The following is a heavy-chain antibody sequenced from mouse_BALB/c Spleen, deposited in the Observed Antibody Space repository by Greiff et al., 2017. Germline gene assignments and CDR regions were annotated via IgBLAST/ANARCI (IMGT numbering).Heavy chain of an antibody. Sequence: EVKLVESGGDLVKPGGSLKLSCAASGFTFSSYGMSWVRPTPDKRLEWVATISSGGSYTYYPDSVKGRFTISRDNAKNTLYLQMSSLKSEDTAMYYCARHPTARATLYYYAMDYWGQGTSVTVSS. J-gene: IGHJ4*01. CDR1: GFTFSSYG. V-gene: IGHV5-6*01. CDR3: ARHPTARATLYYYAMDY. D-gene: IGHD3-2*01. CDR2: ISSGGSYT.